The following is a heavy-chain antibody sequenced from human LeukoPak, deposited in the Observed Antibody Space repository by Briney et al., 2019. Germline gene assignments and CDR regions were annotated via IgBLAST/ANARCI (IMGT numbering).Heavy chain of an antibody. CDR1: GFTFSSYG. Sequence: GGSLRLSCAASGFTFSSYGMHWVRQAPGKGLEWVSFIRYDGSSKYYADSVKGRLTISRDNSKNTLYLQMNSLRAEDTAVYYCARVMGRGYSYGYQSIMAFDYRGQGTLVTVSS. CDR3: ARVMGRGYSYGYQSIMAFDY. D-gene: IGHD5-18*01. V-gene: IGHV3-30*02. CDR2: IRYDGSSK. J-gene: IGHJ4*02.